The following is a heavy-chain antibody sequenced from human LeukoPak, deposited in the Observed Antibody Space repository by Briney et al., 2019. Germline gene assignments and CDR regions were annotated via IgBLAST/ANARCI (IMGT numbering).Heavy chain of an antibody. J-gene: IGHJ3*02. CDR2: IKQDGSEK. CDR1: GFTFSSYW. V-gene: IGHV3-7*01. Sequence: GGSLRLSCAASGFTFSSYWMSWVRQAPGKGLEWVANIKQDGSEKYYVDSVKGRFTISRDNAKRSVYLQMNSLRVEDTAVYYCARDIHSVAFDIWGQGTMVTVSS. CDR3: ARDIHSVAFDI.